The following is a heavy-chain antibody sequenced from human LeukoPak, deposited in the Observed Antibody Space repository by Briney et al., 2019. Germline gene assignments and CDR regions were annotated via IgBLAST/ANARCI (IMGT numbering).Heavy chain of an antibody. J-gene: IGHJ6*03. CDR3: ARDRDIVATISGYYYYMDV. V-gene: IGHV1-18*01. Sequence: ASVKVSCKASGGTFSSYAISWVRQAPGQGLEWMGWISAYNGNTNYAQKLQGRVTMTTDTSTSTAYMELRSLRSDDTAVYYCARDRDIVATISGYYYYMDVWGKGTTVTISS. D-gene: IGHD5-12*01. CDR1: GGTFSSYA. CDR2: ISAYNGNT.